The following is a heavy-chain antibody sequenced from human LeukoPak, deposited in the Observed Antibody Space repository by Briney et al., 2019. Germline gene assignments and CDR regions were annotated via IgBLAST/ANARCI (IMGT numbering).Heavy chain of an antibody. D-gene: IGHD3-10*01. J-gene: IGHJ5*02. Sequence: SETLSLTCAVYGGXFSGYYWSWIRQPPGKGLEWIGEINHSGSINYNPSLKSRVTISLDTSKNQFSLKLSSVTAADTAVYYCARGTPHYYGSGTYYIGRFDPWGQGTLVTVSS. CDR3: ARGTPHYYGSGTYYIGRFDP. V-gene: IGHV4-34*01. CDR1: GGXFSGYY. CDR2: INHSGSI.